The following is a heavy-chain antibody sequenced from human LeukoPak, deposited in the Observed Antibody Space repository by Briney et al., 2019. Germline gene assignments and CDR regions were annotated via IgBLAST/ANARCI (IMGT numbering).Heavy chain of an antibody. CDR1: GGSISSSSYY. V-gene: IGHV4-39*01. J-gene: IGHJ4*02. CDR2: IYYSGIT. Sequence: SETLSLTCTVSGGSISSSSYYWGWIRQPPGKGLEWIGSIYYSGITYYNPSLKSRVTISVDTSKNPFSLKLSSVTAADTAVYYCASYSSGWYYFDYWGQGTLVTVSS. D-gene: IGHD6-19*01. CDR3: ASYSSGWYYFDY.